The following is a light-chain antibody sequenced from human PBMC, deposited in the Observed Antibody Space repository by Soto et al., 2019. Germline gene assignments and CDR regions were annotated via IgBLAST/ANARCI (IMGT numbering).Light chain of an antibody. CDR2: GAS. J-gene: IGKJ2*01. V-gene: IGKV3-20*01. Sequence: ESVLTQSPGTLSLSPGERATLSCRASQSVSSSYLAWYQQKPGQAPRLLIYGASSRATGIPDRFSSSGSGTDFTLTISRLEPEDFAVYYCQEYGSSPPYTFGQGTKLEIK. CDR1: QSVSSSY. CDR3: QEYGSSPPYT.